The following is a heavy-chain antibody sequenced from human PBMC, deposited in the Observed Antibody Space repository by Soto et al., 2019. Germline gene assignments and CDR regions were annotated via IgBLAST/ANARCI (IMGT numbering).Heavy chain of an antibody. CDR3: ARDSAERVVPVPAGIGS. D-gene: IGHD2-2*01. CDR2: ISYDGSNR. J-gene: IGHJ5*02. CDR1: GFTFSSYG. V-gene: IGHV3-30*03. Sequence: QVQLVESGGGAVQPGRSLRLSCAASGFTFSSYGMHWFRQAPGKGLELVAVISYDGSNRYYIESVKGRFTISRENSKNPLFLQMNSLRAEATAVYCCARDSAERVVPVPAGIGSWAKGPLVTASS.